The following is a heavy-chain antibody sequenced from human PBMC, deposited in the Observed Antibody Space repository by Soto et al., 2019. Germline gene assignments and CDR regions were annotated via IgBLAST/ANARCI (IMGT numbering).Heavy chain of an antibody. CDR3: ARRGSNKWDEDFDF. V-gene: IGHV1-18*01. Sequence: QVQLVQSGAEVKKPGASVKVSCQASGYTFTNYGISWVRQAPGQGLEWVGWISPYNVDTRYAQNVQGRVTLTTDTSTSAAYMELRSLRSDDTALSYCARRGSNKWDEDFDFWGQGTLVTVSS. D-gene: IGHD2-15*01. CDR1: GYTFTNYG. J-gene: IGHJ4*02. CDR2: ISPYNVDT.